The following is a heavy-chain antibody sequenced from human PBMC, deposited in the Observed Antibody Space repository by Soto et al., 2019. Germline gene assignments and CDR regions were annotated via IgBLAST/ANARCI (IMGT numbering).Heavy chain of an antibody. V-gene: IGHV1-24*01. CDR1: GYTLTELS. CDR3: ATTHSGSYYGYYYYGMDV. J-gene: IGHJ6*02. D-gene: IGHD1-26*01. CDR2: FDPEDGET. Sequence: SVKVSCKVSGYTLTELSMHWVRQAPGKGLEWMGGFDPEDGETIYAQKFQGRVTMTEDTSTDTAYMELSSLRSEDTAVYYCATTHSGSYYGYYYYGMDVWGQGTTVTVSS.